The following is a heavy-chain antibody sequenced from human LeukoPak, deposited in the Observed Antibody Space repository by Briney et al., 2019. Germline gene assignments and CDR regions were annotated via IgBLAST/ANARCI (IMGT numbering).Heavy chain of an antibody. D-gene: IGHD2-15*01. V-gene: IGHV3-15*01. J-gene: IGHJ4*02. CDR2: IKSKTDGGTT. Sequence: EPGWSLRLSCAASGFTFSNAWMSWVRQAPGKGLEWVGRIKSKTDGGTTDYAAPVKGRFTISRDDSKNTLYLQMNSLKTEDTAVYYCTTDGVVVAATNDYWGQGTLVTVSS. CDR3: TTDGVVVAATNDY. CDR1: GFTFSNAW.